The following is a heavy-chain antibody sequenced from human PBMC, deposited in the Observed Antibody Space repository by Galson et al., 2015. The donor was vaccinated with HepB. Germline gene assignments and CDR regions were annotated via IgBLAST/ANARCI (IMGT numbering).Heavy chain of an antibody. Sequence: SVKVSCKASGYTFTNYYIHWVRQAPGQGLEWMGTIDPSGGSTNYAQKFQGRVTVTRATSTSAVYMELSGLTSEDTAMYFCARTKSSGWGSYYYCHGMDVWVPGTMVTVSS. J-gene: IGHJ6*02. V-gene: IGHV1-46*01. CDR3: ARTKSSGWGSYYYCHGMDV. D-gene: IGHD6-19*01. CDR1: GYTFTNYY. CDR2: IDPSGGST.